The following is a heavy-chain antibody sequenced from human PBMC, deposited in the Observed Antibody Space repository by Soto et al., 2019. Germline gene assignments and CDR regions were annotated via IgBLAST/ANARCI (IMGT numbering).Heavy chain of an antibody. D-gene: IGHD3-10*01. Sequence: QVQLQESGPGLVKPSETLSLTCRVSGGSVSSPFYYWSWIRQSPGKGLEWIGYIYYTGNSSCIPSLKSHVTISIDTSTNQFSLKLDSMTAADTAVYYCAGYGSGMKDYWGQGTLVTVSS. CDR2: IYYTGNS. V-gene: IGHV4-61*01. CDR3: AGYGSGMKDY. CDR1: GGSVSSPFYY. J-gene: IGHJ4*02.